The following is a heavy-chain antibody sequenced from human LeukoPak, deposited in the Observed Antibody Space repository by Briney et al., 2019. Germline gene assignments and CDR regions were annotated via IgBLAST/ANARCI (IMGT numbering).Heavy chain of an antibody. Sequence: GGSLRLSCAASGFTFSDYYMSWIRQAPGKGLEWVSYISSSGSTIYYADSVKGRFTISRDSSKNTLYLQMNSLRAEDTAVYYCAKGGLPLDAFDIWGQGTMVTVSS. CDR3: AKGGLPLDAFDI. J-gene: IGHJ3*02. D-gene: IGHD4-11*01. V-gene: IGHV3-11*01. CDR1: GFTFSDYY. CDR2: ISSSGSTI.